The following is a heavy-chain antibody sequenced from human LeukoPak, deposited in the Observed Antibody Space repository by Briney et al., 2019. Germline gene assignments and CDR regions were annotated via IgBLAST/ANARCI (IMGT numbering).Heavy chain of an antibody. Sequence: PGGSLRLSCAASGFTFSDYYMSWIRQAPGKGLEWVSYISSSGSTIYYADSVKGRFTISRDNAKNSLYLQMNSLRAEDTAVYYCARATNANTRYSSGGYWGQGTLVTVSS. CDR2: ISSSGSTI. J-gene: IGHJ4*02. D-gene: IGHD6-25*01. CDR1: GFTFSDYY. CDR3: ARATNANTRYSSGGY. V-gene: IGHV3-11*04.